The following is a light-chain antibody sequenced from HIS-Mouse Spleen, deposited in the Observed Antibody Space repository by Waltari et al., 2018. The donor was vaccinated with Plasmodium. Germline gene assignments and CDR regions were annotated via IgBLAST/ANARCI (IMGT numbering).Light chain of an antibody. CDR1: ALPTKY. V-gene: IGLV3-10*01. CDR3: YSTDSSGNHRV. CDR2: EHS. J-gene: IGLJ3*02. Sequence: SYELTQPPSVSVSPGQTARITCSGDALPTKYAYWYQQKSAQPPELVIYEHSKRPSGIPELFSGSSSGTMATLTISGAQVEDEADYYCYSTDSSGNHRVFGGGTKLTVL.